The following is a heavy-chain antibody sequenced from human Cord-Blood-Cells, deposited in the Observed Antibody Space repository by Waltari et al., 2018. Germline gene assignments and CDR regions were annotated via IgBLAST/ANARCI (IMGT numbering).Heavy chain of an antibody. CDR3: ATGNNWNFDY. Sequence: QVQLVQPGAEVTTPGAPVKVSCRVSGYTPPEFYIPWVRQAPGKGLEWMGGFEPEDGETIYAQKFQGRVTMTEDTSTDTAYMELSSLRSEDTAVYYCATGNNWNFDYWGQGTLVTVSS. D-gene: IGHD1-20*01. CDR2: FEPEDGET. V-gene: IGHV1-24*01. CDR1: GYTPPEFY. J-gene: IGHJ4*02.